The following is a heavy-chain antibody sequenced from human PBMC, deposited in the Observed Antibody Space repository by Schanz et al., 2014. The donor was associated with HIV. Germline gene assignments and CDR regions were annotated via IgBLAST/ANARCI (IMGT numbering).Heavy chain of an antibody. CDR3: AKRNQGYSGYFDY. Sequence: VQLVESGGGVVQPGGSLRLSCAASGFTFSAYAMSWVRQAPGKGLEWLSSISGSGGNTYYADSVKGRFTISRDNSKNTLYLQMNSLRAEDTAMYYCAKRNQGYSGYFDYWGQGTLVTVSS. D-gene: IGHD1-26*01. CDR2: ISGSGGNT. CDR1: GFTFSAYA. V-gene: IGHV3-23*04. J-gene: IGHJ4*02.